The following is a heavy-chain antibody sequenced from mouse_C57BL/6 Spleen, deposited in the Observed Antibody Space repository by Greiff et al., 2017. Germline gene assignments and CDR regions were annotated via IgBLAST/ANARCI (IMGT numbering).Heavy chain of an antibody. Sequence: QVQLKQPGAELVRPGSSVKPSCKASGYTFTSYWMHWVKQRPIQGLEWIGNIDPSDSETHYNQKFKDKATLTVDKSSSTAYMQLSSLTSEDSAVYYCARTYSNYLYYAMDYWGQGTSVTVSS. CDR1: GYTFTSYW. D-gene: IGHD2-5*01. V-gene: IGHV1-52*01. CDR2: IDPSDSET. J-gene: IGHJ4*01. CDR3: ARTYSNYLYYAMDY.